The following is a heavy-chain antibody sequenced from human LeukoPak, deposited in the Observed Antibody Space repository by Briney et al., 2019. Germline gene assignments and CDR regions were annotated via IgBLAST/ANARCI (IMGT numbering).Heavy chain of an antibody. J-gene: IGHJ6*02. CDR3: ARRDGYCSSTSCYADYYYGMDV. V-gene: IGHV5-51*01. CDR1: GYSFTSYW. CDR2: IYPGDSDT. Sequence: GESLKISCKGSGYSFTSYWIGWVRQMPGKGLEWMGIIYPGDSDTTYSPSFQGQVTISADKSISTAYLQWRSLKASDTALYYCARRDGYCSSTSCYADYYYGMDVWGQGTTVTVSS. D-gene: IGHD2-2*01.